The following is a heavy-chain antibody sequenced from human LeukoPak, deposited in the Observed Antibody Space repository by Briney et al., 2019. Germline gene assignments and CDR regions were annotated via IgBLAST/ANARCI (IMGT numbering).Heavy chain of an antibody. CDR3: ARDLYCSAGSCPS. Sequence: PGGSLRLSCAASGFTVSGNFMSWVRQAPGKGLEWVSVIYSDGNTYYADSVRGRFTVSRDNSRDTLYLQMNSLRAEDTAVYYCARDLYCSAGSCPSWGQGTLVTVSS. V-gene: IGHV3-66*02. CDR1: GFTVSGNF. CDR2: IYSDGNT. J-gene: IGHJ5*02. D-gene: IGHD2-15*01.